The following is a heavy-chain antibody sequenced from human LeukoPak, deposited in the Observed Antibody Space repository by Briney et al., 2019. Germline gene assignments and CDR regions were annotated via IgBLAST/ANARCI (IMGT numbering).Heavy chain of an antibody. CDR3: ARGGSLVGTTPHDTFDI. D-gene: IGHD1-26*01. J-gene: IGHJ3*02. CDR1: DGSISNYY. CDR2: FYYSGTT. Sequence: SETLSRTCTVSDGSISNYYWSWIRQPPGKGLEWIGFFYYSGTTNYNPSLKSRATLSIDTSKNQFSLNLRSVTAADTAVYYCARGGSLVGTTPHDTFDIWGQGTMVTVSS. V-gene: IGHV4-59*01.